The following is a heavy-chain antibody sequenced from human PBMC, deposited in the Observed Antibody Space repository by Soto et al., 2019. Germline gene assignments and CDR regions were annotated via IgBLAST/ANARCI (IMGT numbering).Heavy chain of an antibody. D-gene: IGHD4-4*01. Sequence: PGGSLRLSCAASGFTFSSYWMSWVRQAPGKGLEGVANINQDGSERYYVDSVKGRFTISRDNAKNSLYLQMNSLRAEDTAVYYCAMDTSISNYWGQGTLVTVSS. J-gene: IGHJ4*02. CDR3: AMDTSISNY. CDR1: GFTFSSYW. V-gene: IGHV3-7*04. CDR2: INQDGSER.